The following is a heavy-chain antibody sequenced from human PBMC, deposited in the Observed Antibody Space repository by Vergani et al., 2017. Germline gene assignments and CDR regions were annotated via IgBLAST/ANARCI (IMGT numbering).Heavy chain of an antibody. Sequence: EVQLVESGGGSVQSGGSLRLSCVASGFSFNTYWMHWVRQVPGKGLMWVARIDEYGNRATYGDFETGRFTISRDNAKNTVFLQMNNLRADDAGVYYCVRTEYCTGVACNTRFDSWVQGGLVTVS. CDR3: VRTEYCTGVACNTRFDS. CDR2: IDEYGNRA. V-gene: IGHV3-74*03. D-gene: IGHD2-8*02. J-gene: IGHJ5*01. CDR1: GFSFNTYW.